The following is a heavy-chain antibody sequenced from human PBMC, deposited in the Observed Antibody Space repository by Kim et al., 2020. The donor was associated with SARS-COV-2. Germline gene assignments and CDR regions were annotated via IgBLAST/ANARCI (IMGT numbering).Heavy chain of an antibody. J-gene: IGHJ4*02. CDR3: ARDSIVSGSYYSPPGY. V-gene: IGHV3-21*01. D-gene: IGHD1-26*01. Sequence: SGKGRFTISRDNAKNSMYLQMNSLRAEDTAVYYCARDSIVSGSYYSPPGYWGQGTLVTVSS.